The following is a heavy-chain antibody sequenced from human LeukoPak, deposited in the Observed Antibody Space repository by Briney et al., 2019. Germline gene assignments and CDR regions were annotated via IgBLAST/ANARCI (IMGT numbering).Heavy chain of an antibody. V-gene: IGHV1-18*04. CDR2: IRAYNGNT. D-gene: IGHD5-18*01. CDR1: GYTFTSYG. J-gene: IGHJ4*02. Sequence: GASVKVSCKASGYTFTSYGISWVRQAPGHGLEWMGWIRAYNGNTTYAQKLQGRVTMTTDTSTSTAYMELRSLRSDDTAVYYCARDDGYSYGYNFDYWGQGTLVTVSS. CDR3: ARDDGYSYGYNFDY.